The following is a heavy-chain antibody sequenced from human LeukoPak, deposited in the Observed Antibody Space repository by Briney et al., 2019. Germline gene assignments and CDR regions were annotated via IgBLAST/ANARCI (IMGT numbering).Heavy chain of an antibody. V-gene: IGHV3-23*01. D-gene: IGHD2/OR15-2a*01. Sequence: GGSLRLSCAASGFTFSSHVTSWVRQAPGKGLEWVSGISDSGDSTSYADSVKGRLTISRDNSKSTLYLQMNSLRAEDTAVYYCAREHFQEYYFDYWGQGTLVTVSS. CDR2: ISDSGDST. J-gene: IGHJ4*02. CDR3: AREHFQEYYFDY. CDR1: GFTFSSHV.